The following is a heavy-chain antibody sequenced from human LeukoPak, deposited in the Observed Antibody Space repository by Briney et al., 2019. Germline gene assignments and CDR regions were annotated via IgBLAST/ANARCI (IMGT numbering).Heavy chain of an antibody. J-gene: IGHJ4*02. CDR2: IYPGDSDT. CDR3: ARHWRYYYDSSGYFPY. Sequence: GESLKISCKGSGYSFTSYWIGWVRQMPGKGLEWMGIIYPGDSDTRYSPSFQGQVTISADKSISTAYLQWSSLKASDTAMYYCARHWRYYYDSSGYFPYWGQGTLVTVSS. CDR1: GYSFTSYW. V-gene: IGHV5-51*01. D-gene: IGHD3-22*01.